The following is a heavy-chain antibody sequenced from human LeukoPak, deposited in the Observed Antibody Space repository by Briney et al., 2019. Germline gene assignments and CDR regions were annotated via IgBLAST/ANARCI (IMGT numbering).Heavy chain of an antibody. J-gene: IGHJ6*03. CDR3: AREIVAVAGNYYYMDV. CDR2: IYHSGST. D-gene: IGHD6-19*01. Sequence: SETLSLTCAVSGYSISSGYYWGWTRQPPGKGLEWIGSIYHSGSTYYNPSLKSRVTISVDPSKNPFSLKLSSVTAADTAVYYCAREIVAVAGNYYYMDVWGKGTTVTVSS. CDR1: GYSISSGYY. V-gene: IGHV4-38-2*02.